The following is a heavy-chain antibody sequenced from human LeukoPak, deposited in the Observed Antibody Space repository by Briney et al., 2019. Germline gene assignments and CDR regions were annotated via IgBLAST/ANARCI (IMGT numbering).Heavy chain of an antibody. J-gene: IGHJ5*02. CDR2: IFYSGTT. D-gene: IGHD1-26*01. CDR3: AKRQGPTSGSYDWFDP. V-gene: IGHV4-59*08. CDR1: GGSITSHY. Sequence: SETLSLTCTVSGGSITSHYWSWIRQPPGKGREWIGYIFYSGTTNYTPSLNSRVTISLVTSKNQFSLKVSSVTAADTAVYYCAKRQGPTSGSYDWFDPWGQGTLVTVSS.